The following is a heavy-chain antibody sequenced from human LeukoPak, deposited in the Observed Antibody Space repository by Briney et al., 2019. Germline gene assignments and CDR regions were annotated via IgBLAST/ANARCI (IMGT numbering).Heavy chain of an antibody. D-gene: IGHD6-13*01. CDR2: INPNSGGT. V-gene: IGHV1-2*02. J-gene: IGHJ5*02. CDR3: ARDRWQQLDWFDP. Sequence: ASVKVSCKASGYTFTGYYMHWVRQAPGQGLEWMGWINPNSGGTNYAQKFQGRVTMTRDTSISSAYMELRRLRSDDTAVYYCARDRWQQLDWFDPWGQGTLVTVSS. CDR1: GYTFTGYY.